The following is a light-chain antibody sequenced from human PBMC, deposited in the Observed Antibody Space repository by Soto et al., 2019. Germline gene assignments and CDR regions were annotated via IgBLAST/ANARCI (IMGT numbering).Light chain of an antibody. CDR2: EIN. Sequence: QSALTQPASVSGSPGQSITISCTGTSSDVGGYNYVSWYQQHPGEAPKLMIYEINNRPSGVSNRFSGSKSGNTASLTISGLQAEAEADYYCSSYTTSSTRVFGGGTKLTVL. J-gene: IGLJ3*02. CDR1: SSDVGGYNY. V-gene: IGLV2-14*01. CDR3: SSYTTSSTRV.